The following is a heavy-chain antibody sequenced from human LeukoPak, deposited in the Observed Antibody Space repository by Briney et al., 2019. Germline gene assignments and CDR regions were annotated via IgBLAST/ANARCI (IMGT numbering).Heavy chain of an antibody. Sequence: ASVKVSCKASGNTFPGNCLHWVRQAPGQGPEWMGWINPSSGGTNPAQKFQGRVAMTRDTSISTVYIQLKRLTSDDTAVYYCAGGSSYYFFDYWGQGVLVTVSS. CDR3: AGGSSYYFFDY. CDR2: INPSSGGT. J-gene: IGHJ4*02. D-gene: IGHD6-13*01. CDR1: GNTFPGNC. V-gene: IGHV1-2*02.